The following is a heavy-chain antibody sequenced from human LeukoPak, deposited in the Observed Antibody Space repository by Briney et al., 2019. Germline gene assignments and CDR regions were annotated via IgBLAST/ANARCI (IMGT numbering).Heavy chain of an antibody. CDR3: ARALPISDY. CDR2: ISSSSSTI. J-gene: IGHJ4*02. CDR1: GFTFSNYA. Sequence: PGGSLRLSCEASGFTFSNYAMSWVRQAPGQGLEWVSYISSSSSTIYYADSVKGRFTISRDNAKNSLYLQMNSLRAEDTAVYYCARALPISDYWGQGTLVTVSS. V-gene: IGHV3-48*04.